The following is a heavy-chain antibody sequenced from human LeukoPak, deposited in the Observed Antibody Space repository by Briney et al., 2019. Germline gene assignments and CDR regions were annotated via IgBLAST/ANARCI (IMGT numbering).Heavy chain of an antibody. J-gene: IGHJ4*02. CDR1: GGSISSYY. CDR2: IYYSGST. CDR3: ARGGYYDSSGYYNAANFDY. V-gene: IGHV4-59*01. Sequence: SETLSLTCTVSGGSISSYYWSWIRQPPGKGLEWIGYIYYSGSTNYNPSLKSRVTISVDTSKNQFSLKLSSVTAADTAVYYCARGGYYDSSGYYNAANFDYWGQGTLVTVSS. D-gene: IGHD3-22*01.